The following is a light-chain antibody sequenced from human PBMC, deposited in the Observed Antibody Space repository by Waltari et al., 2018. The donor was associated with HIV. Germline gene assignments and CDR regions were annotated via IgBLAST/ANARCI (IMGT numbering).Light chain of an antibody. V-gene: IGLV1-36*01. J-gene: IGLJ1*01. CDR2: GR. CDR3: STWDYGLSTHV. CDR1: SNNIGKNP. Sequence: QSALTQEASVSGTVGQRVTLSCIGNSNNIGKNPVGWYQQISHGVPKPVMVGRSLPSGIPDRFSGSQSGITASLTISCLQPEDEADYFCSTWDYGLSTHVFGTGTKVTVL.